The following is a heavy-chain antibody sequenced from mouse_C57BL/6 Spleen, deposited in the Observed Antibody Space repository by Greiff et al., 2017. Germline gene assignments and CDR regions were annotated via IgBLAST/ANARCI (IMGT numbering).Heavy chain of an antibody. CDR1: GYSITSGYD. Sequence: DVQLQESGPGMVKPSQSLSLTCTVTGYSITSGYDWHWIRHFPGNKLEWMGYISYSGSTNYNPSLKSRISITHDTSKNHVFLKLNSVTTEDTATYYCARAGDYDYGRHYAMDYWGQGTSVTVSS. CDR3: ARAGDYDYGRHYAMDY. CDR2: ISYSGST. D-gene: IGHD2-4*01. V-gene: IGHV3-1*01. J-gene: IGHJ4*01.